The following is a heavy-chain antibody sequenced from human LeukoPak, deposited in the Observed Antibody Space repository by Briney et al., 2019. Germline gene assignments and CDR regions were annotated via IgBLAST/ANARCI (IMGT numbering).Heavy chain of an antibody. D-gene: IGHD2-2*01. J-gene: IGHJ6*02. CDR2: ISGSGGST. Sequence: PGGSLRLSCAASGFTFSSYAMSWVRQAPGKGLEWVSAISGSGGSTYYADSVKGRFTISRDNSKNTLYLQMNSLRAEDTAVYYCAKGGREVRDYYYGMDVWGQGTTVTFSS. CDR1: GFTFSSYA. V-gene: IGHV3-23*01. CDR3: AKGGREVRDYYYGMDV.